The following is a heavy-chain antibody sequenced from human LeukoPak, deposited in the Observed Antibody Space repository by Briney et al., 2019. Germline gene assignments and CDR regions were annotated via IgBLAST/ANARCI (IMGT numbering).Heavy chain of an antibody. Sequence: SETLSLTCTVSGGSIGSYYWSWIRQPAGKGLEWIGRISSSGSTNYNPSLKSRVTISVDTSKNQFSLKLSSVTAADTAVYFCARGPYSYDSSGAFDIWGQGTMVTVSS. CDR1: GGSIGSYY. J-gene: IGHJ3*02. V-gene: IGHV4-4*07. CDR2: ISSSGST. D-gene: IGHD3-22*01. CDR3: ARGPYSYDSSGAFDI.